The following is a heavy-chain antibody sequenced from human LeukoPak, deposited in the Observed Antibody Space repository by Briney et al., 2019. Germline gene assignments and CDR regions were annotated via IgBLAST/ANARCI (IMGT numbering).Heavy chain of an antibody. J-gene: IGHJ6*02. D-gene: IGHD3-3*01. CDR3: AHDFWSGYYYYYGMDV. CDR1: GLTFDDYA. Sequence: GESLRLSCAASGLTFDDYAMHWVRQAPGKGLEWVSGISWNSGSIDYADSVKGRFTISRDNAKNSLYLQMNSLRAEDTAVYYCAHDFWSGYYYYYGMDVWGQGTTVTVSS. V-gene: IGHV3-9*01. CDR2: ISWNSGSI.